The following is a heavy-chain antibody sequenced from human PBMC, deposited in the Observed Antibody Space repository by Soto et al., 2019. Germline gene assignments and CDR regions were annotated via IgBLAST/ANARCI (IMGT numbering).Heavy chain of an antibody. CDR3: ARQATTSWSY. CDR2: IYYTGST. Sequence: QLEMQASGPGLVRPSETLSLTCSVSGGSISSDSYYWGWIRQPPGKGLEWIGSIYYTGSTYYSPSLKSRVTISLDTSLNQFFLKLTSVSAADTAIYYCARQATTSWSYWGQGALVTVSS. V-gene: IGHV4-39*01. D-gene: IGHD2-2*01. CDR1: GGSISSDSYY. J-gene: IGHJ4*02.